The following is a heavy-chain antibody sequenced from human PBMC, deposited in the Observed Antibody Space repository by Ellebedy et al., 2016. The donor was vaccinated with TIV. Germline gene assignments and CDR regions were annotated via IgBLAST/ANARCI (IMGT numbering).Heavy chain of an antibody. Sequence: MPSETLSLTCAVYGGSFSGYYWSWIRQPQGKGLEWIGEINHSGSTNYNPSIKSRVTISVDKSKNQFSLKLSSVTAADTAVYYCARSIAVAGKAGDYWGQGTLVTVSS. CDR3: ARSIAVAGKAGDY. J-gene: IGHJ4*02. D-gene: IGHD6-19*01. CDR1: GGSFSGYY. V-gene: IGHV4-34*01. CDR2: INHSGST.